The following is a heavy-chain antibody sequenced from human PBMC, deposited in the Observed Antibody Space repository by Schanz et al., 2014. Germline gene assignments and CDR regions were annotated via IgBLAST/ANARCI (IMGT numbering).Heavy chain of an antibody. CDR1: GGTFTSYA. CDR2: IIPIVDIT. V-gene: IGHV1-69*04. CDR3: ARAGYCRDSGCYSLGIES. Sequence: QVQLVQSGAEVRKPGSSVRVSCKASGGTFTSYAFSWVRQAPGQGLEWMGRIIPIVDITNYAQKFLGRVTITADKFTRTAYMELNSLRSADTAVYYCARAGYCRDSGCYSLGIESWGQGTLVTVSS. J-gene: IGHJ4*02. D-gene: IGHD2-15*01.